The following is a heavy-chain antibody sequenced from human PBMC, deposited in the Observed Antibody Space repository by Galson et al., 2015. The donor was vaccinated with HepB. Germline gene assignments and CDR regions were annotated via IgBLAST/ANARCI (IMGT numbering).Heavy chain of an antibody. CDR3: AHAKRRAAVTTGYYYYHGMDV. J-gene: IGHJ6*02. Sequence: PALVKPTQTLTLTCTFSGFSLSTSGVGVGWIRQPPGKALEWLALIFWDDDKRYSPSLKSRLTISKDNSKNQVVLTMTNMDPVDTATYYCAHAKRRAAVTTGYYYYHGMDVWGQGTTVTVSS. CDR1: GFSLSTSGVG. D-gene: IGHD4-17*01. CDR2: IFWDDDK. V-gene: IGHV2-5*02.